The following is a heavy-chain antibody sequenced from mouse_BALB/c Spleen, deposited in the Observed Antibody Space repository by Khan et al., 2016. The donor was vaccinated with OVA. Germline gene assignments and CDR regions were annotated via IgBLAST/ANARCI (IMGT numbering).Heavy chain of an antibody. Sequence: EVQLQESGPGLVKPSQSLSLTCTVTGYSITNDYAWNWIRQFPGNKLEWMGYISSTGSTSYNPSLKSRISITRDTSKNQFFLQLRSVTSEDTATYYCTSTLYYNNAYTMKYWGRGTTVTVSS. J-gene: IGHJ4*01. CDR2: ISSTGST. CDR1: GYSITNDYA. D-gene: IGHD2-1*01. V-gene: IGHV3-2*02. CDR3: TSTLYYNNAYTMKY.